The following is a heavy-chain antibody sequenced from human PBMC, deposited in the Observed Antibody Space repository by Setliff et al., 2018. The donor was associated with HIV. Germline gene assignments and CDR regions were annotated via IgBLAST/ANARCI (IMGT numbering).Heavy chain of an antibody. CDR2: INADNGDT. Sequence: ASVKVSCKASGYTFTRYAIHWLRQAPGQSLEWMGWINADNGDTKYSQKFQGRLTITRDTSANTVYMGLSSLGSEDTAVFYCARDRDSLLIGYTPNNWFDPWGQGTLVTVSS. J-gene: IGHJ5*02. CDR1: GYTFTRYA. CDR3: ARDRDSLLIGYTPNNWFDP. D-gene: IGHD6-13*01. V-gene: IGHV1-3*01.